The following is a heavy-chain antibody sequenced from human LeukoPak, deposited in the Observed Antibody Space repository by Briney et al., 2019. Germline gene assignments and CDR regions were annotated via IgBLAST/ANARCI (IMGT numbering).Heavy chain of an antibody. CDR1: GLNFRNYG. J-gene: IGHJ4*02. D-gene: IGHD1-26*01. CDR2: IWYDGSNQ. Sequence: PGGSLRLSCAASGLNFRNYGMHWVRQASGKGLEWVAVIWYDGSNQYYVDSVKGRFTVSKDNAKNMLYLQMNSLRAEDTAVYYCATDRNGGKYYDYWGQGTLVTVSS. V-gene: IGHV3-33*01. CDR3: ATDRNGGKYYDY.